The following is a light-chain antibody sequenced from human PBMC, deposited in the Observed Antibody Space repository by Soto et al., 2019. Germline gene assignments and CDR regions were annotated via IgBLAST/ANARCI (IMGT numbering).Light chain of an antibody. CDR2: DAS. CDR1: QDISNY. Sequence: DIQMTQSPSSLSASVGDRVTITCQTSQDISNYLNWYQQKPAKAPKLLTYDASNLETGVPSRFSGIGSGTDFTFTISSLQPEDIATYSCQQYDNLPVFTFGPGTKVDIK. V-gene: IGKV1-33*01. CDR3: QQYDNLPVFT. J-gene: IGKJ3*01.